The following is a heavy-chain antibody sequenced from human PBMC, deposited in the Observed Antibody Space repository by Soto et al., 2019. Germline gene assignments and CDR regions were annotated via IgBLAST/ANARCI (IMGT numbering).Heavy chain of an antibody. J-gene: IGHJ3*02. CDR2: ISAYNGNT. Sequence: ASVKVSCKASGYTFTSYGISWVRQAPGQGLEWMGWISAYNGNTNYAQRLQGRVTMTTDTSTSTAYMELRSLRSDDTAVYYCARECRQQRTYDAFDIWGQGTMVTVSS. V-gene: IGHV1-18*01. D-gene: IGHD6-13*01. CDR1: GYTFTSYG. CDR3: ARECRQQRTYDAFDI.